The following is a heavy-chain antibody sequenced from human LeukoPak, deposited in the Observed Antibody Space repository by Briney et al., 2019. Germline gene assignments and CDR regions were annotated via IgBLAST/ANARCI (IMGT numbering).Heavy chain of an antibody. CDR3: ARDTKRSRARWENLGFDP. Sequence: ASVKVSCKASGYTFSSYGISWVRQAPGQGLEWMGWISGYNDNTKYYAQKLQGRVTMTTDTSTSTAYMELRSLRSDDTAVYYCARDTKRSRARWENLGFDPWGQGALVTVSS. J-gene: IGHJ5*02. CDR2: ISGYNDNT. D-gene: IGHD1-26*01. V-gene: IGHV1-18*01. CDR1: GYTFSSYG.